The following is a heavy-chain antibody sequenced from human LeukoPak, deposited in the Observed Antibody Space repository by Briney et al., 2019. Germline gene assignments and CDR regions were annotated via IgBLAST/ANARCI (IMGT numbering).Heavy chain of an antibody. CDR2: MSGSGDST. CDR3: AEAEASAWYYYYYAMDV. CDR1: GFTFSSYA. Sequence: GGSLRLSCAASGFTFSSYAMSWVRQAPGKGLEWVSGMSGSGDSTYYADSVKGRFTISRDNSKNTLYLQMDSLRAEDTAVYYCAEAEASAWYYYYYAMDVWGQGTTVTVSS. J-gene: IGHJ6*02. D-gene: IGHD6-19*01. V-gene: IGHV3-23*01.